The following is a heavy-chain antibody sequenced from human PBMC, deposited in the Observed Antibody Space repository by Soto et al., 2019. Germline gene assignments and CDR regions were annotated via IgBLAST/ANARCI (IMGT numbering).Heavy chain of an antibody. J-gene: IGHJ4*02. V-gene: IGHV1-69*01. Sequence: QVQLVQSGAEVKKPGSSVKVSCKASGGTFSSYAISWVRQAPGQGLEWMGGVSPIFGTANYAQKVQGRVTITADESTRTAYMHLSRLISEDTAVYYGARQSRRDGYIFRYSLRYYFDYWGQGTLVTVSS. D-gene: IGHD2-15*01. CDR1: GGTFSSYA. CDR2: VSPIFGTA. CDR3: ARQSRRDGYIFRYSLRYYFDY.